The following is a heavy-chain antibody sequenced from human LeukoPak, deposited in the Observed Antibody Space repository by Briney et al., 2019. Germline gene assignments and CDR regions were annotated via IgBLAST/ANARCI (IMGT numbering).Heavy chain of an antibody. CDR1: GFTFSSYG. J-gene: IGHJ4*02. CDR3: VCSFDSNTPFDY. D-gene: IGHD2/OR15-2a*01. CDR2: INSVGSIT. Sequence: GGSLRLSCAASGFTFSSYGMHLVRQVPGKGLVWVSHINSVGSITNYADSVKGRFTISRDNAKNTMYLKMNSLRAEDTSVYNCVCSFDSNTPFDYWGQGTLVTVSS. V-gene: IGHV3-74*01.